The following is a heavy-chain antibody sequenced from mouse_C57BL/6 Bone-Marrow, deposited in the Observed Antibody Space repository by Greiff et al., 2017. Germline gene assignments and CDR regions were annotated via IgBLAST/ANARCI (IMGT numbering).Heavy chain of an antibody. CDR3: TTKRYFDV. V-gene: IGHV14-4*01. CDR1: GFNIKDDY. Sequence: EVQLVESGAELVRPGASVKLSCTASGFNIKDDYMHWVKQRPEQGLEWIGWIDPENGDTEYASKFQGKATITADTSSNTAYLRLSSLTSEDTAVYYCTTKRYFDVWGTGTTVTVSS. CDR2: IDPENGDT. J-gene: IGHJ1*03.